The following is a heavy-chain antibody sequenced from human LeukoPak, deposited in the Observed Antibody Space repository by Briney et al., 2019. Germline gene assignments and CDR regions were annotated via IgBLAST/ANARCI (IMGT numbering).Heavy chain of an antibody. D-gene: IGHD3-10*01. V-gene: IGHV4-34*01. CDR2: INHSGST. J-gene: IGHJ4*02. CDR1: GGSFSGYY. Sequence: SETLSLTCAVYGGSFSGYYWSWIRRPPGKGLEWIGEINHSGSTNYNPSLKSRVTISVDTSKNQFSLKLSSVTAADTAVYYCASGGKGRYYYGSGSFPNDYWGQGTLVTVSS. CDR3: ASGGKGRYYYGSGSFPNDY.